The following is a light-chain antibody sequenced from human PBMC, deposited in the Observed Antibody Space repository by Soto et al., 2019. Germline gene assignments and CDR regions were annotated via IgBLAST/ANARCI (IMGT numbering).Light chain of an antibody. J-gene: IGKJ4*01. Sequence: VVLTQSPATLSLSPGERATLSCRASQSVSSFLAWYQQKPGQAPRLLIYDASNRATGIPARFSGSGSGTDFTLTISSLEPEDFAVYYCQQHTNWPLTFGGGTKVDIK. CDR3: QQHTNWPLT. V-gene: IGKV3-11*01. CDR1: QSVSSF. CDR2: DAS.